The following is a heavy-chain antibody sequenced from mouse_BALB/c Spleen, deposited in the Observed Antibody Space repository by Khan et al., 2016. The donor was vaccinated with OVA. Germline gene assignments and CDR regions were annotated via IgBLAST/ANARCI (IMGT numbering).Heavy chain of an antibody. J-gene: IGHJ3*01. CDR3: VRDGAYYINDGWFAY. CDR1: GYTFTSYT. Sequence: VQLQQSGAELARPGASVKMSCKTSGYTFTSYTIHWIKLRPGQGLEWIGYINPNNGYTNYNQKFKDKATLTADKSSTTVYMQLSSLTSDDSAIXNLVRDGAYYINDGWFAYWGQGTLVTVSA. D-gene: IGHD2-12*01. CDR2: INPNNGYT. V-gene: IGHV1-4*01.